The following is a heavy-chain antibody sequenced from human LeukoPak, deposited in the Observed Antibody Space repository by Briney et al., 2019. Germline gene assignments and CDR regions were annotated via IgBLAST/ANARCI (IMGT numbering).Heavy chain of an antibody. CDR1: GFTFSSYW. J-gene: IGHJ5*02. D-gene: IGHD2-2*01. CDR2: IKQDGSEE. Sequence: SGGSLRLSCAASGFTFSSYWMSWVRQAPGKGLEWVANIKQDGSEEYYVDSVKGRFTISRDNAKNSLYLQMNSLRAEDTAVYYCARIRYQLLRDNWFDPWGQGTLVTVSS. V-gene: IGHV3-7*03. CDR3: ARIRYQLLRDNWFDP.